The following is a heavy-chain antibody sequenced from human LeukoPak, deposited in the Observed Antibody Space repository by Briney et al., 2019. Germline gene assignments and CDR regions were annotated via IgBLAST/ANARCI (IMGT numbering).Heavy chain of an antibody. D-gene: IGHD2-15*01. CDR1: GYTFTSYG. CDR2: ISAYNGNT. J-gene: IGHJ4*02. Sequence: ASANVSCKASGYTFTSYGISWVRQAPGQGLEWMGWISAYNGNTNYAQKFQGRVTITADESTSTAYMELSSLRSEDTAVYYCARGAGLVAAKPGYFDYWGQGTLVTVSS. CDR3: ARGAGLVAAKPGYFDY. V-gene: IGHV1-18*01.